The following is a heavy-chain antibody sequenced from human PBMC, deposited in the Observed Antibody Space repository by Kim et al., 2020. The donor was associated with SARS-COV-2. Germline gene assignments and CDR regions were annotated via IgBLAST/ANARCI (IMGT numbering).Heavy chain of an antibody. CDR2: IYYSGST. CDR1: GGSISNYY. CDR3: ARDRGNSGWYDAFDI. Sequence: SETLSLTCSVSGGSISNYYWSWMRQPPGKGLEWIGYIYYSGSTNYNPSLKSRVTISVDTSKNQFSLNLSSVTAADTAVYYCARDRGNSGWYDAFDIWGQGTMVTVSS. J-gene: IGHJ3*02. V-gene: IGHV4-59*01. D-gene: IGHD6-19*01.